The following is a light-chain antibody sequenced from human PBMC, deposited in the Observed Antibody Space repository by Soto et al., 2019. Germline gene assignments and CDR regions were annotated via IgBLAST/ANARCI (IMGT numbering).Light chain of an antibody. V-gene: IGKV3-15*01. CDR3: QQYNNWGT. CDR1: QSVSSN. Sequence: EIVMTQSPATLSVSPGERATLSCRASQSVSSNLAWYQQKPGQAPRLLIYGASTRANGIPARFSGSGSGTEFTLTISSRQSEDFAVYYCQQYNNWGTFGQGTKVEIK. CDR2: GAS. J-gene: IGKJ1*01.